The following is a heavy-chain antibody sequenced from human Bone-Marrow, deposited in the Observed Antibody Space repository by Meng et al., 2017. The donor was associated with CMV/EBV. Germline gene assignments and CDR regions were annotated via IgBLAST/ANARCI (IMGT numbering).Heavy chain of an antibody. CDR3: AREGVDTDMVRGDYHGMDV. D-gene: IGHD5-18*01. J-gene: IGHJ6*02. CDR1: GFTVSSNY. CDR2: TYSGGST. V-gene: IGHV3-66*02. Sequence: GESLKISCAASGFTVSSNYMSWVRQAPGKGLEWVSLTYSGGSTYYADSVKGRFTISRDTSKNTLYLQMNSLRSEDTAVYYCAREGVDTDMVRGDYHGMDVWGQGTTVAASS.